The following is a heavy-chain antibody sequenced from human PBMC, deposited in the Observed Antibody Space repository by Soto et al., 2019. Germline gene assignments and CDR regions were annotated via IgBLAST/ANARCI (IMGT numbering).Heavy chain of an antibody. V-gene: IGHV1-69*02. CDR2: INPILSMS. D-gene: IGHD3-10*01. CDR3: ATSYGSGYRAFDY. Sequence: QVQLVQSGAEVKRPGSSVKVSCKASGDTFAFHSINWMRQAPGLGLEWMGRINPILSMSNYAQRFQGRVTMTADKSTSTAYMVLSSLRSEDTAIYYCATSYGSGYRAFDYWGQGALVTVSS. CDR1: GDTFAFHS. J-gene: IGHJ4*02.